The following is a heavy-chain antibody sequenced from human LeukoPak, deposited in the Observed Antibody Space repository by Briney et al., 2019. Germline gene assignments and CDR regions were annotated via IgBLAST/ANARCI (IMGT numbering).Heavy chain of an antibody. CDR1: GFTFSSYS. Sequence: GGSLRLSCAASGFTFSSYSMNWVRQAPGKGLEWVSYISSSSSTIYYADSVKGRFTISRGNAKNSLYLQMNSLRAEDTAVYYCARVRNYDSRGDAFDIWGQGTMVTVSS. CDR2: ISSSSSTI. D-gene: IGHD3-22*01. CDR3: ARVRNYDSRGDAFDI. J-gene: IGHJ3*02. V-gene: IGHV3-48*04.